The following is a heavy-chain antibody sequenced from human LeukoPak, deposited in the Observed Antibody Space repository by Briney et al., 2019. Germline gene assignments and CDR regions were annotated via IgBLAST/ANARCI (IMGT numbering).Heavy chain of an antibody. CDR3: ARAPGYGDFYYYYYMDV. CDR1: GFTFSSYW. V-gene: IGHV3-74*01. J-gene: IGHJ6*03. CDR2: IDSDGSST. Sequence: GGSLRLSCAASGFTFSSYWMHWVRQAPGKGLVWVSRIDSDGSSTSYADSVKGRFTISRDNAKNTLYLQMNSLRAEDTAVYYCARAPGYGDFYYYYYMDVWGKGTTVTVSS. D-gene: IGHD4-17*01.